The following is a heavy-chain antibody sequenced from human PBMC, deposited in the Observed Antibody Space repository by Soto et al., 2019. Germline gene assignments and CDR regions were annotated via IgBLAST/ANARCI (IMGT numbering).Heavy chain of an antibody. CDR1: GFTFSSYG. D-gene: IGHD4-4*01. CDR2: IWYDGSNK. J-gene: IGHJ6*02. V-gene: IGHV3-33*01. CDR3: AREAGSNYVSLGMDV. Sequence: GGSLRLSCAASGFTFSSYGMHWVRQAPGKGLEWVAVIWYDGSNKYYADSVKGRFTISRDNSKNTLYLQMNSLRAEDTAVYYCAREAGSNYVSLGMDVWGQGTTVTVS.